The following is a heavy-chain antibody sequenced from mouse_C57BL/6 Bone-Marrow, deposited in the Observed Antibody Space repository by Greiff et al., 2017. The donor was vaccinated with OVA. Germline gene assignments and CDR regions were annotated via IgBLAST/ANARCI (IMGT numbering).Heavy chain of an antibody. J-gene: IGHJ4*01. CDR2: IHPNSGST. CDR1: GYTFTSYW. CDR3: ARWDLLLRSYYAMDY. D-gene: IGHD1-1*01. V-gene: IGHV1-64*01. Sequence: VKLQQPGAELVKPGASVKLSCKASGYTFTSYWMHWVKQRPGQGLEWIGMIHPNSGSTNYNEKFKSKATLTVDKSSSTAYMQLSSLTSEDSAVYYCARWDLLLRSYYAMDYWGQGTSVTVSS.